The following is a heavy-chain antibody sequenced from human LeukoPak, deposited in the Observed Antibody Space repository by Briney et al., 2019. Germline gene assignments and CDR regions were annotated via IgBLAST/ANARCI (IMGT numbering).Heavy chain of an antibody. Sequence: PSETLSLTCTVSGYSISSSSYYWGWIRQPPGKGLEWIGSIYYSGSTYYSPSLKSRVTISVDTSKNQFSLKLSSVTAADTAVYYCARLLRVGYCSTTTCNWFDPWGQGTLVTVSS. CDR1: GYSISSSSYY. CDR3: ARLLRVGYCSTTTCNWFDP. J-gene: IGHJ5*02. D-gene: IGHD2-2*03. V-gene: IGHV4-39*07. CDR2: IYYSGST.